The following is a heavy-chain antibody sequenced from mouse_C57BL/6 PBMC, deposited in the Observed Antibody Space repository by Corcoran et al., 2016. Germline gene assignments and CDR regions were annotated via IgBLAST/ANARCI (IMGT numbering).Heavy chain of an antibody. CDR3: ARHGSSPYYFDY. D-gene: IGHD1-1*01. CDR2: INTYSGVP. Sequence: QIQLVQSGPELKKPGETVKISCKASGYTFTTYGMSWVKQAPGKGLKWMGWINTYSGVPTYADDFKGRFAFSLETSASTAYLQINNLKNEDTATYFCARHGSSPYYFDYWGQGTTLTVSS. V-gene: IGHV9-3*01. CDR1: GYTFTTYG. J-gene: IGHJ2*01.